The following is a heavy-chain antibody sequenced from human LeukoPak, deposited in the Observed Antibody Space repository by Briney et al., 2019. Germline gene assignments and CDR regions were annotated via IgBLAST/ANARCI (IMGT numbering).Heavy chain of an antibody. CDR3: AKDMSSTAAAPRH. D-gene: IGHD6-13*01. CDR2: ISWDGSST. Sequence: GGSLRLSCAASGFTFSSYSMDWVRQAPGKGLEWVSLISWDGSSTSYADSVKGRFTISRDNTKNSLYLQMTSLRSEDTALYWCAKDMSSTAAAPRHWGQGTLVTVSS. CDR1: GFTFSSYS. J-gene: IGHJ4*02. V-gene: IGHV3-43D*03.